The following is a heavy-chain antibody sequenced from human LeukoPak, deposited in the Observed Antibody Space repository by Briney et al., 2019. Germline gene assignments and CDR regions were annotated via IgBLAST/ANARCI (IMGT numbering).Heavy chain of an antibody. D-gene: IGHD2-2*01. CDR1: GFTFSSYA. V-gene: IGHV3-23*01. J-gene: IGHJ3*02. Sequence: GGTVRGFYVACGFTFSSYAMSLVRQASGKGLDGLCAISGSGGSTYYADSVKGRFTISRDNSKNTLYLQMNSLRAEDTAVYYCAKDHKEYQRAAFDIWGQGTMVTVSS. CDR2: ISGSGGST. CDR3: AKDHKEYQRAAFDI.